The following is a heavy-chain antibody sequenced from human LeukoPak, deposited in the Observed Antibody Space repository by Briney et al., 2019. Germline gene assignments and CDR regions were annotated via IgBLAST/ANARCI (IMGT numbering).Heavy chain of an antibody. CDR2: ISGSGGST. J-gene: IGHJ4*02. D-gene: IGHD3-22*01. CDR3: AKDSRGYQDYFDY. V-gene: IGHV3-23*01. CDR1: GFTFSSYA. Sequence: PGGSLRLSCAASGFTFSSYAMSWVRQAPGKGLEWVSAISGSGGSTYYADSVKGRFTISRDNFKNTLYLQMNSLRAEDTAVYYCAKDSRGYQDYFDYWGQGTLVTVSS.